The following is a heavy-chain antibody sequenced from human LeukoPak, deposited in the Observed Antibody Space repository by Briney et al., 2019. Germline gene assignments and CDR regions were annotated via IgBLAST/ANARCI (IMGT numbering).Heavy chain of an antibody. Sequence: GGSLRLSCAASGFTFSSYAMCWVRQAPGKGLEWVSAISGSGGSTYYADSVKGRFTISRDNSKNTLYLQMNSLRAEDTAVYYCAKDPTKTYYDILTGYPIDYWGQGTLVTVSS. D-gene: IGHD3-9*01. J-gene: IGHJ4*02. V-gene: IGHV3-23*01. CDR3: AKDPTKTYYDILTGYPIDY. CDR2: ISGSGGST. CDR1: GFTFSSYA.